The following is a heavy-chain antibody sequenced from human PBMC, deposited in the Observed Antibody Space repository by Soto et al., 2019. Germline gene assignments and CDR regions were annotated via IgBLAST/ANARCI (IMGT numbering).Heavy chain of an antibody. CDR3: AKDPPYGPVYDYGDYDPGWYFDL. V-gene: IGHV3-23*01. CDR2: ISGSGGST. D-gene: IGHD4-17*01. CDR1: GFTFSSYA. Sequence: EVQLLESGGGLVQPGGSLRLSCAASGFTFSSYAMSWVRQAPGKGLEWVSAISGSGGSTYYADSVKGRFTISRDNSKNTMYLQMNSLRAEDTAVYYCAKDPPYGPVYDYGDYDPGWYFDLWGRGTLVTVSS. J-gene: IGHJ2*01.